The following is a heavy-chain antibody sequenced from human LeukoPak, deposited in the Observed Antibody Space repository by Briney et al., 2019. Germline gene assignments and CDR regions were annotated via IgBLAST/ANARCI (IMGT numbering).Heavy chain of an antibody. CDR3: AKHGSGWSFDY. V-gene: IGHV4-59*01. J-gene: IGHJ4*02. CDR1: GASISTYY. Sequence: SETLSLTCTVSGASISTYYWGWIRQPPGKGLEWIGYIQNTGATNYNPPLKSRVSISKDTSKNQFSLKMSSVTAADTAVYYCAKHGSGWSFDYWGQGTLVTVSS. D-gene: IGHD6-19*01. CDR2: IQNTGAT.